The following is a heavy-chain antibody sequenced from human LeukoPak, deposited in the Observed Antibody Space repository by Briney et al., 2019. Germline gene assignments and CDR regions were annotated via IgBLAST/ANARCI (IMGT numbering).Heavy chain of an antibody. CDR2: IYHSGTT. CDR1: GFSINNNYY. V-gene: IGHV4-38-2*02. J-gene: IGHJ3*02. D-gene: IGHD3-10*01. Sequence: LETLSLTCTVSGFSINNNYYWGWIRRPPGKGLEWIGSIYHSGTTYYNPSLKSRVTISVDTSKNQFSLKLSSVTATDTAVYYCASYTMADPSDAFDIWGQGTMVTVSS. CDR3: ASYTMADPSDAFDI.